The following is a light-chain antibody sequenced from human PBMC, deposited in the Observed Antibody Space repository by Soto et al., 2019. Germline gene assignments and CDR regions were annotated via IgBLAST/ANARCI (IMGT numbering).Light chain of an antibody. V-gene: IGKV2-28*01. Sequence: DIVMTQSPLSLPVTPGEPASISCRSSQSLLHSNGYNYLDWYLQKPGQSPQLLIYLGSNRASGVPDRCSGGGSGTDFTLKISRVEAEDVGVYYCMQALQTPWTFGQGTKVEIK. CDR2: LGS. CDR3: MQALQTPWT. CDR1: QSLLHSNGYNY. J-gene: IGKJ1*01.